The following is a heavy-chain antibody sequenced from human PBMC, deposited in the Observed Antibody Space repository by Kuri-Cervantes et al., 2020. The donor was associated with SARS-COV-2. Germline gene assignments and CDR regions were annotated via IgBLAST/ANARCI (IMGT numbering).Heavy chain of an antibody. CDR1: GFRFSSYA. D-gene: IGHD1-14*01. V-gene: IGHV3-23*01. CDR2: ISGSGGST. CDR3: ATAGWFDP. Sequence: GGSLRLSCAASGFRFSSYAMTWIRQAPGKGLEWVSAISGSGGSTYYADSVKGRFTISRDNSKNTLYLQMNSLRAEDTAVYYCATAGWFDPWGQGTLVTVSS. J-gene: IGHJ5*02.